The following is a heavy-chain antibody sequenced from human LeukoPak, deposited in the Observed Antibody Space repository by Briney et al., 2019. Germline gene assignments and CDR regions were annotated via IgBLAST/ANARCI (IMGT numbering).Heavy chain of an antibody. J-gene: IGHJ4*02. CDR1: GGTFSSYA. Sequence: SVKVSCKASGGTFSSYAISWVRQAPGQGLEWMGGIIPIFGTANYAQKFQGRVTVTADESTSTAYMELSSLRSEDTAVYYCARDRDIVVVPAATNYFDYWGQGTLVTVSS. CDR3: ARDRDIVVVPAATNYFDY. CDR2: IIPIFGTA. D-gene: IGHD2-2*01. V-gene: IGHV1-69*01.